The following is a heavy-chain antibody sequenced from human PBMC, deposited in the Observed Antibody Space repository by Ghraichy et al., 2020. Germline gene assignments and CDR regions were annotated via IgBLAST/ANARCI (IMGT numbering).Heavy chain of an antibody. CDR1: GFTFSSYS. J-gene: IGHJ6*02. CDR2: ISSSSSTI. D-gene: IGHD2-21*02. Sequence: GGSLRLSCAASGFTFSSYSMNWVRQAPGKGLEWVSYISSSSSTIYYADSVKGRFTISRDNAKNSLYLQMNSLRDEDTAVYYCARDDYCGGDCYSFSVGVRPGYYYYGMDVWGQGTTVTVSS. V-gene: IGHV3-48*02. CDR3: ARDDYCGGDCYSFSVGVRPGYYYYGMDV.